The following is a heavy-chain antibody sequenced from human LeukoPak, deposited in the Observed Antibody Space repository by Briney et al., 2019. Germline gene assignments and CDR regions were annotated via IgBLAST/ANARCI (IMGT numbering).Heavy chain of an antibody. D-gene: IGHD6-19*01. CDR2: ISSSGSTI. CDR3: ARVWGIAVAGTLDY. V-gene: IGHV3-48*03. J-gene: IGHJ4*02. Sequence: GGSLRLSCAASGFTFRFYEMNWVRQAPGKGLEGVSYISSSGSTIYYADSVKGRFTISRDNAKNSLYLQMNRLRAEDTAVYYCARVWGIAVAGTLDYWGQGTLVTVSS. CDR1: GFTFRFYE.